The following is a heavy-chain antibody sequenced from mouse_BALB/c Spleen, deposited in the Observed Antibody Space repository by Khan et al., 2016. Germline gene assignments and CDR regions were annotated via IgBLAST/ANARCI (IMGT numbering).Heavy chain of an antibody. CDR2: IYPGNGDT. V-gene: IGHV1-12*01. D-gene: IGHD2-14*01. CDR1: GYTFTSYN. CDR3: AGDYRYEFAY. Sequence: QVQLKESGAELVKPGASVKMSCKASGYTFTSYNMHWVKQTPGQGLEWIGAIYPGNGDTSYNQKFKGKATLTADKSSSTAYMPLSSLTSEDSAVYYGAGDYRYEFAYWGQGTLVTVSA. J-gene: IGHJ3*01.